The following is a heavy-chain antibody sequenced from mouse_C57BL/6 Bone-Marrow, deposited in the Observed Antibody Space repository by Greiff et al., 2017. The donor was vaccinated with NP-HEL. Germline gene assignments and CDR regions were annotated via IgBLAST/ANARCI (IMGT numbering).Heavy chain of an antibody. CDR1: GYTFTDYY. Sequence: EVQLQQSGPELVKPGASVKISCKASGYTFTDYYMNWVKQSHGKSLEWIGDINPNNGGTSYNQKFKGKATLTVDKSSSTAYMELRSLTSEDSAVYYCAREGGGNYVFDYWGQGTTLTVSS. CDR3: AREGGGNYVFDY. CDR2: INPNNGGT. J-gene: IGHJ2*01. V-gene: IGHV1-26*01. D-gene: IGHD2-1*01.